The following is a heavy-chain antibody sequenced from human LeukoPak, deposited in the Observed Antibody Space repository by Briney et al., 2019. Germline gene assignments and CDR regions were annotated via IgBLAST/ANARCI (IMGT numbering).Heavy chain of an antibody. V-gene: IGHV1-24*01. CDR2: FDPEDGET. CDR1: GYTLTELS. Sequence: ASVKVSCKVSGYTLTELSMHWVRQAPGKGLEWMGGFDPEDGETIYAQKFQGRVTMTEDTSTSTAYMELRSLRSDDTAVYYCVRDGEGVAISVNYWFDPWGQGTLVTVSS. J-gene: IGHJ5*02. CDR3: VRDGEGVAISVNYWFDP. D-gene: IGHD3-10*01.